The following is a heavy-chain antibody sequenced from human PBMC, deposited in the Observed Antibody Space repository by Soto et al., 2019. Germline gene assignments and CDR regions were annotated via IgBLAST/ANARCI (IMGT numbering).Heavy chain of an antibody. CDR1: GFTFDDYA. Sequence: GGSLRLSCAASGFTFDDYAMHGGRQAPWKGLEWVSGISGNSGSIGYADSVKGGFTISRDNAKNSLYLQMNSLRAEDTALYYCAKDRPQQLVRYYFDYWGQGT. CDR2: ISGNSGSI. V-gene: IGHV3-9*01. D-gene: IGHD6-13*01. J-gene: IGHJ4*02. CDR3: AKDRPQQLVRYYFDY.